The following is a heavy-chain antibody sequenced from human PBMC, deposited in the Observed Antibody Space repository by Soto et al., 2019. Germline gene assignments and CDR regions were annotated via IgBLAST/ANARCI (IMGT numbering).Heavy chain of an antibody. CDR2: ISYDGSTR. D-gene: IGHD6-13*01. CDR3: ARGRGYTADGYFDL. J-gene: IGHJ2*01. Sequence: QAQLVESGGGVVQPGRSLRLSCAASGFSFSSFGMSWVRQGPGKGLEWMATISYDGSTRLYGESVKGRFTISRDDSRNALYLQMNSLTADDTAVFYCARGRGYTADGYFDLWGRGTLVTVSS. V-gene: IGHV3-33*01. CDR1: GFSFSSFG.